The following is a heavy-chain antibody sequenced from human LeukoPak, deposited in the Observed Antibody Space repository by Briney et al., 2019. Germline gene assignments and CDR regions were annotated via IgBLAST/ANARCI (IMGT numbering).Heavy chain of an antibody. CDR2: VYYSGNT. V-gene: IGHV4-39*01. J-gene: IGHJ5*02. D-gene: IGHD3-10*01. Sequence: SETLSLTCIVSGGSISSSTYYWGWIRQPPGKGLEWIGTVYYSGNTYYNPSLKSRVTISVDTSKNQFSLKLSSVTAADTAVYYCASYGSGSYRFDPWGQGTLVTVSS. CDR1: GGSISSSTYY. CDR3: ASYGSGSYRFDP.